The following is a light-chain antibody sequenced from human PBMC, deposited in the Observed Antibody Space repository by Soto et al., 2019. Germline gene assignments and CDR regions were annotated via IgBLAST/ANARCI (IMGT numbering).Light chain of an antibody. J-gene: IGKJ4*01. CDR2: DAS. V-gene: IGKV3-11*01. Sequence: EIVLTQSPATLSLPPGERATLSCRASQSLSSSLAWYQQKPGQAPRLLIYDASNRATGIPARFSGSGSATDLTLTISSLEPEDFAVYYCQHYSNWPLTFGGGTKVEIK. CDR3: QHYSNWPLT. CDR1: QSLSSS.